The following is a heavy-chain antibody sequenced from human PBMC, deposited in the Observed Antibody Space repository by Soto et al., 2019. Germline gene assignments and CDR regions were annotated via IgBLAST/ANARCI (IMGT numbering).Heavy chain of an antibody. V-gene: IGHV3-23*01. D-gene: IGHD6-19*01. CDR2: ISDSGGST. CDR3: AKGGGSPGYTSGWYSEFDY. Sequence: PGGSLRLSCAASGFSFSSFGMSWVRQAPGKGLEWVSAISDSGGSTYYADSVKGRFTISRDNSKTTLYLQMNSLRADDTAVYYCAKGGGSPGYTSGWYSEFDYWGRGTLVTVSS. J-gene: IGHJ4*02. CDR1: GFSFSSFG.